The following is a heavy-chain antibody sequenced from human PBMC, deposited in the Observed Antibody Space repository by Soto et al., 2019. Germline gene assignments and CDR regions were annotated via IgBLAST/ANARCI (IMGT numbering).Heavy chain of an antibody. CDR3: ARGEQYSGRIFDY. CDR1: GDRVSSNSAG. V-gene: IGHV6-1*01. D-gene: IGHD1-26*01. Sequence: SQTLSLICAITGDRVSSNSAGWSWVRKYPSRGLEWLGRTYCSSKWYYEYAVSVRGRITINPDTSKNQYSLQLNSVTPEDTAVYFCARGEQYSGRIFDYWGQGTLVTVSS. CDR2: TYCSSKWYY. J-gene: IGHJ4*01.